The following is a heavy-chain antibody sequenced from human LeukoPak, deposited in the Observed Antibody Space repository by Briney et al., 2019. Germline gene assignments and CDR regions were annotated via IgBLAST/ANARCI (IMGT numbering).Heavy chain of an antibody. J-gene: IGHJ5*01. D-gene: IGHD2-21*02. Sequence: ASVKVSCKASGYTFTGYYMHWVRQAPGQGLEWMGRINPNSGGTNYAQKFQGRVTMTRDTSISTAYMELSRLRSDDTAVYYCARDHGCGGDCYPMYNWFDPWGQGATVTVSS. CDR2: INPNSGGT. V-gene: IGHV1-2*06. CDR1: GYTFTGYY. CDR3: ARDHGCGGDCYPMYNWFDP.